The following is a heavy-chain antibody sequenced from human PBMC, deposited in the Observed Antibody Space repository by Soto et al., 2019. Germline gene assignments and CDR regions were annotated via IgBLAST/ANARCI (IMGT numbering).Heavy chain of an antibody. J-gene: IGHJ4*02. CDR2: IYYSGNT. V-gene: IGHV4-59*11. D-gene: IGHD3-10*01. CDR1: GDSISSHY. Sequence: SETLSLTCTVSGDSISSHYWNWIRQPPGRGLEWIAYIYYSGNTNYNPSLKSRVTISLDTSKNQLSLKLSSVTAADTAVYYCARVACVGYGEFLYWGQGILVTVSS. CDR3: ARVACVGYGEFLY.